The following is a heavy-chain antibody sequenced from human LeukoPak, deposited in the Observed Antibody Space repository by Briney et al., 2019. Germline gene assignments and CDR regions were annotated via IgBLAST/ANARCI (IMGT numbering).Heavy chain of an antibody. Sequence: GGSLRLSCAASGFTFSSYEMNWVRQAPGKGLEWVSYISSSGSTIYYADSVKGRFTISRDNSKNTLYLQMNSLRAEDTAVYYCAKDGVTMVRGVIPYYYYYYYMDVWGKGTTVTISS. CDR3: AKDGVTMVRGVIPYYYYYYYMDV. CDR2: ISSSGSTI. V-gene: IGHV3-48*03. D-gene: IGHD3-10*01. J-gene: IGHJ6*03. CDR1: GFTFSSYE.